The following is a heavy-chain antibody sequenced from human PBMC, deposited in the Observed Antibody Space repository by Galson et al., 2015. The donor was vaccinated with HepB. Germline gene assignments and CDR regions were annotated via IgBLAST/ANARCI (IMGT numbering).Heavy chain of an antibody. CDR1: GGTFSSYA. CDR2: IIPIFGTA. Sequence: VKVSCKASGGTFSSYAISWVRQAPGQGLEWMGGIIPIFGTANYAQKFQGRVTITADESTSTAYMEPSSLRSEDTAVYYCARSAVAARPNYYYYMDVWGKGTTVTVSS. J-gene: IGHJ6*03. D-gene: IGHD6-6*01. V-gene: IGHV1-69*01. CDR3: ARSAVAARPNYYYYMDV.